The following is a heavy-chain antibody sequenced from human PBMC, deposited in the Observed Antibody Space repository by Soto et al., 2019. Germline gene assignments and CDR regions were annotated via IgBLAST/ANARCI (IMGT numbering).Heavy chain of an antibody. CDR1: GGTFSSYA. CDR2: IIPIFGTA. Sequence: QVQLVQSGAEVKKPGSSVKVSCKASGGTFSSYAISWVRQAPGQGLDWMGGIIPIFGTANYAQKFQGVVTITADESTSTAFMELSSLRSEDTAVYYCARDEKSSRRGSSYYYGMDVWGQGTTVTVSS. D-gene: IGHD3-16*01. V-gene: IGHV1-69*12. CDR3: ARDEKSSRRGSSYYYGMDV. J-gene: IGHJ6*02.